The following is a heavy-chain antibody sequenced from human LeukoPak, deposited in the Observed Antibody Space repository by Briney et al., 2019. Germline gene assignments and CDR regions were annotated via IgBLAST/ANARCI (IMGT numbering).Heavy chain of an antibody. CDR2: IRYDGSNK. CDR3: AKGGYYYDSSGYLDY. V-gene: IGHV3-30*02. J-gene: IGHJ4*02. D-gene: IGHD3-22*01. CDR1: GFTFSSYG. Sequence: GGSLRLSCAASGFTFSSYGMHWVRQAPGKGLEWVAFIRYDGSNKYYADSVKGRFTTSRDNSKNTLYLQMNSLRAEDTAVYYCAKGGYYYDSSGYLDYWGQGTLVTVSS.